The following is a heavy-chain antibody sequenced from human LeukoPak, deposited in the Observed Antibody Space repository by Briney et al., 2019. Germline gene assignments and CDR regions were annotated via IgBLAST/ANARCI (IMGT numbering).Heavy chain of an antibody. D-gene: IGHD3-22*01. J-gene: IGHJ4*02. Sequence: GGSLRLSCAASGFTFSNYNMNWVRQAPGMGLVWVSSIDSTSSYIYYADSLKGRFTISRDNAKNSLYLQMNSLRAEDTAVYYCARGAYYYEDWGQGTLVTVSS. CDR1: GFTFSNYN. CDR2: IDSTSSYI. V-gene: IGHV3-21*01. CDR3: ARGAYYYED.